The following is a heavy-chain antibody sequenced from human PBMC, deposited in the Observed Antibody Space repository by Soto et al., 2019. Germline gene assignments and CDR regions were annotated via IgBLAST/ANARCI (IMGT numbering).Heavy chain of an antibody. Sequence: AAVMGSCKASGNSFTTYYMHWVRQAPGQGLEWMGIINPSGGRTTYAQKFQGRVTMTRDTSTSTFHMELSSLTSEDTAVYYCAGLYHYDSSGYYDYWGQGTLVTVSS. CDR1: GNSFTTYY. CDR3: AGLYHYDSSGYYDY. J-gene: IGHJ4*02. D-gene: IGHD3-22*01. CDR2: INPSGGRT. V-gene: IGHV1-46*01.